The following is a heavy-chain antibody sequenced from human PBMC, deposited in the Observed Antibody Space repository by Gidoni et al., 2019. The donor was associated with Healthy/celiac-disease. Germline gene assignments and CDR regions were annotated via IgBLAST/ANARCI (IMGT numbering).Heavy chain of an antibody. CDR1: GFPFSSYA. V-gene: IGHV3-23*01. CDR2: ISGSGGST. Sequence: EVQLLESGGGLVQPGGSLRLYCAASGFPFSSYAMSWVRQAPGKGLEWVSAISGSGGSTYYADSVKGRFTISRDNSKNTLYLQMNRLRAEDTAVYYCAKASSYYFDYWGQGTLVTVSS. CDR3: AKASSYYFDY. J-gene: IGHJ4*02.